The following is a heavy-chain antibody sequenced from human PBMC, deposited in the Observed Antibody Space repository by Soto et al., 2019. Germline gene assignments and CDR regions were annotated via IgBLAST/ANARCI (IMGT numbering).Heavy chain of an antibody. Sequence: PSETLSLTCTVSGGSISSYYWSWIRQPPGKGLEWIGYIYYRGSTNYNPSLKSRVTISVDASKNQFSLKLSSVTAADTAVYYCARGLQLWTLDYWGQGTLVTVSS. J-gene: IGHJ4*02. CDR2: IYYRGST. CDR1: GGSISSYY. D-gene: IGHD5-18*01. CDR3: ARGLQLWTLDY. V-gene: IGHV4-59*01.